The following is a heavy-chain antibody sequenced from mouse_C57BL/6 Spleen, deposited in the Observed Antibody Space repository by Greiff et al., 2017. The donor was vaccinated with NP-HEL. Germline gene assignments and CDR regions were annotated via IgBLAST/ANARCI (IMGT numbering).Heavy chain of an antibody. D-gene: IGHD1-1*01. J-gene: IGHJ2*01. V-gene: IGHV7-3*01. CDR1: GFTFTDYY. CDR2: IRNKANGYTT. Sequence: EVQGVESGGGLVQPGGSLSLSCAASGFTFTDYYMSWVRQPPGKALEWLGFIRNKANGYTTEYSASVKGRFTISRDNSQSILYLQMNALRAEDSATYYCARSGFITTVVAFDYWGQGTTLTVSS. CDR3: ARSGFITTVVAFDY.